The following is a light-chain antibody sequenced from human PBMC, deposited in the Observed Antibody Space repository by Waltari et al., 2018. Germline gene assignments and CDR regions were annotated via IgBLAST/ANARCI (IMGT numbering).Light chain of an antibody. CDR3: QQYYNTPLT. CDR2: LAS. Sequence: DIVMTQSPDSLAVSLGERATINCRSSQSLLFTSNNQNYLSWYQKKAGQPPRLLLYLASTRESGVPDRFSGGGSGTEFTLSISSLQAEDVAVYYCQQYYNTPLTFGGGTKVDI. J-gene: IGKJ4*01. CDR1: QSLLFTSNNQNY. V-gene: IGKV4-1*01.